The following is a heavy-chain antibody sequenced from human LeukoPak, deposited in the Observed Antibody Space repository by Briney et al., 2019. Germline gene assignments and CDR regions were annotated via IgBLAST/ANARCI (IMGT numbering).Heavy chain of an antibody. Sequence: GGSLRLSCAASGFTFSSYGMHWVRQAPGKGLEWVAVIWYDGSNKYYANSVKGRFTISRDNSKNTLYLQMNSLRAEDTAVYYCARVLGSRTSFYCYYGMDVWGQGTTVTVSS. V-gene: IGHV3-33*01. CDR2: IWYDGSNK. CDR1: GFTFSSYG. J-gene: IGHJ6*02. CDR3: ARVLGSRTSFYCYYGMDV. D-gene: IGHD6-13*01.